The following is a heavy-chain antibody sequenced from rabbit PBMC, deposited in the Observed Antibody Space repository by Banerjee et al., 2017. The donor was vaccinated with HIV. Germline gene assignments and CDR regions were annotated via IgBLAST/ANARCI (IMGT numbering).Heavy chain of an antibody. V-gene: IGHV1S45*01. CDR2: IKTGGSGST. CDR3: ARENYAAYGGGVNTNL. CDR1: GFDLSDYH. D-gene: IGHD4-2*01. J-gene: IGHJ4*01. Sequence: QEQLEESGGDLVKPGASLTLTCKASGFDLSDYHMCWVRQAPGKGLEWIACIKTGGSGSTYYANWAKGRFTISKTSSTTVTLQMTSLTAADTATYFCARENYAAYGGGVNTNLWGQGTLVTVS.